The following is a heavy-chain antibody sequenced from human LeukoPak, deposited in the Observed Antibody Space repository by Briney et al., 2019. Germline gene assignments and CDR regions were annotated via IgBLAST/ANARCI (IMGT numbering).Heavy chain of an antibody. V-gene: IGHV3-23*01. Sequence: GGSLRLSCAASGFIFSNYAMSWVRQAPGKGLEWVSAIDSTGAYTWYADSVKGRFTISRDNSRNTMYLQMNSLRVEDTAVYYCVKDYQVGNSPAFGDYWGQGTLVTISS. CDR2: IDSTGAYT. J-gene: IGHJ4*02. D-gene: IGHD1-26*01. CDR3: VKDYQVGNSPAFGDY. CDR1: GFIFSNYA.